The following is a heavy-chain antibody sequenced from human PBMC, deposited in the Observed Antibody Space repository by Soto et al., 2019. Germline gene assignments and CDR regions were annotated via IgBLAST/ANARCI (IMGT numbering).Heavy chain of an antibody. Sequence: QVQLVQSGAEVKKPGASVKVSCKASGYTFTSYYMHWVRQAPGQGLEWMGIINPSGGSTSYAQKFRGRVTMTRETSTSTVYMELSSLRSEDTAVYYCARTTVTTRFDYWGQGTLVTVSS. CDR3: ARTTVTTRFDY. CDR2: INPSGGST. J-gene: IGHJ4*02. V-gene: IGHV1-46*01. D-gene: IGHD4-4*01. CDR1: GYTFTSYY.